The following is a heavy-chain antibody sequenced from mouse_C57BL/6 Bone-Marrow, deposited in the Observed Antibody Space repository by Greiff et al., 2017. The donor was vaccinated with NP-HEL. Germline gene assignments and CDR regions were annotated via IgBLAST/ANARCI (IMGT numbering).Heavy chain of an antibody. V-gene: IGHV5-4*01. CDR2: ISDGGSYT. CDR3: ARDKNLRLMDY. CDR1: GFTFSSYA. Sequence: EVHLVESGGGLVKPGGSLKLSCAASGFTFSSYAMSWVRQTPEKRLEWVATISDGGSYTYYPDNVKGRFTISRDNAKNNLYLQMSHLKSEDTAMYYCARDKNLRLMDYWGQGTSVTVSS. J-gene: IGHJ4*01. D-gene: IGHD5-1*01.